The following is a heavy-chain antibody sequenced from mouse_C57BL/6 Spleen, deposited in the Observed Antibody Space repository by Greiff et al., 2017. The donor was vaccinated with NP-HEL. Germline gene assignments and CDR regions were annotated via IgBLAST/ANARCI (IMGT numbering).Heavy chain of an antibody. J-gene: IGHJ3*01. Sequence: VQLQQSGAELVKPGASVKLSCTASGFNIKDYYMHWVKQRTEQGLEWIGRIDPEDGETKDAPKFQGKATITADTSSNTAYLQLSSLTSEDTAVYYCARALLSPWFAYWGQGTLVTVSA. CDR2: IDPEDGET. CDR3: ARALLSPWFAY. CDR1: GFNIKDYY. V-gene: IGHV14-2*01. D-gene: IGHD1-1*01.